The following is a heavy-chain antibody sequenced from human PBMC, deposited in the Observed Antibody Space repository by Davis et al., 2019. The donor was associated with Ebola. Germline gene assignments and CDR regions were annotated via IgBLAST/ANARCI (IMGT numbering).Heavy chain of an antibody. J-gene: IGHJ5*02. D-gene: IGHD3-3*01. CDR1: GDSITSYH. CDR2: INYSGST. V-gene: IGHV4-59*08. Sequence: MPSETPSLTCTVSGDSITSYHWSWIRQPPGKGLEWIGYINYSGSTNHNPSLKSRVTMSVDTSKNQFSLYLSSVTAADTAVYFCARVRYYDLNWFDPWGQGTLVTVSS. CDR3: ARVRYYDLNWFDP.